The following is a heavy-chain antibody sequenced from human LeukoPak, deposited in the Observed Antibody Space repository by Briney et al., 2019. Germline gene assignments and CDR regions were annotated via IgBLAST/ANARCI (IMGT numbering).Heavy chain of an antibody. CDR3: AREFRVVAPTQEDDY. CDR2: MDPNNGNT. Sequence: ASVKVSCKASGYTFTSYDTNWVRQATGQGLEWMGYMDPNNGNTGYAQKFQGRVTMTRDTSISTAYMELSSLRSEDTAVYYCAREFRVVAPTQEDDYWGQGTLVTVSS. CDR1: GYTFTSYD. J-gene: IGHJ4*02. V-gene: IGHV1-8*01. D-gene: IGHD2-21*01.